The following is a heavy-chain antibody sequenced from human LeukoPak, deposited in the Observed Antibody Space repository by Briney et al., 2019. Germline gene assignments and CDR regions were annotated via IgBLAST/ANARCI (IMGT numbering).Heavy chain of an antibody. D-gene: IGHD5-12*01. CDR3: AREMGGYPFDY. J-gene: IGHJ4*02. V-gene: IGHV3-30*02. CDR2: IRYDGGNK. Sequence: GGSLRLSCAASGFTFSTCGMHWVRQAPGKGLEWVAFIRYDGGNKYYADSVKGRFTISRDNSKNTLYLQMNSLRADDTAVYYCAREMGGYPFDYWGQGTLVTVSS. CDR1: GFTFSTCG.